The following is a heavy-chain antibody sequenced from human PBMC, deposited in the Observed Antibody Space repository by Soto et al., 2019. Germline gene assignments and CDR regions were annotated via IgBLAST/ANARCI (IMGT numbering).Heavy chain of an antibody. V-gene: IGHV4-34*01. CDR3: ARGLAYGSGSYYFDY. J-gene: IGHJ4*02. CDR2: INHSGST. D-gene: IGHD3-10*01. CDR1: GGSFSGYY. Sequence: QVQLQQWGAGLLKPSETLSLTCAVYGGSFSGYYWGWIRQPPGKGLEWIGEINHSGSTNYNPSLKSRVTISVDTSKNQFSLKLSSVTAADTAVYYCARGLAYGSGSYYFDYWGQGTLVTVSS.